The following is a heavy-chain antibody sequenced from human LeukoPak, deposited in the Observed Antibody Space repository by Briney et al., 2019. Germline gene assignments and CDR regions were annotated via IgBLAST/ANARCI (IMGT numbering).Heavy chain of an antibody. V-gene: IGHV4-59*01. J-gene: IGHJ5*02. CDR3: ARAYRLTSPRGFDP. D-gene: IGHD3-16*02. Sequence: SETLSLTCTVSGGFISGYYWNWLRQSPGKGLEWIGYIFYTGDTDYNPSLRGRVTMSVDRSNNRFSLQLASVTTADSAFYYCARAYRLTSPRGFDPWGPGILVTVSS. CDR2: IFYTGDT. CDR1: GGFISGYY.